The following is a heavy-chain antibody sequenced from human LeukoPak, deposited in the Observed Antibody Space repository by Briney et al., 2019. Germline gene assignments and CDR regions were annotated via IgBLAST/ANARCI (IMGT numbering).Heavy chain of an antibody. CDR3: SRDFRELATLSYYFDY. V-gene: IGHV3-30*01. Sequence: GGSLTLSCAASGFNFRTYALHWVRHAPGKGLEWMTVISFDGSDARYADSVEGRITISRDNFNNTLYLQMNSLRPEDTAVYYCSRDFRELATLSYYFDYWGQGTLVTVSS. CDR1: GFNFRTYA. J-gene: IGHJ4*02. CDR2: ISFDGSDA. D-gene: IGHD2/OR15-2a*01.